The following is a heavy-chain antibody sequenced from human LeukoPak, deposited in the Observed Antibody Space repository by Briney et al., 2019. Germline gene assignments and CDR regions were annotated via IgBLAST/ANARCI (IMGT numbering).Heavy chain of an antibody. CDR3: ARSGSYYHYYGMDV. CDR2: MNPNSGNT. V-gene: IGHV1-8*01. Sequence: ASVKVSCKASGYTFTSYDINWVRQATGQGLEWMGWMNPNSGNTGYAQKFQGRVTMTRNTPISTAYMELSSLRSEDTAVYYCARSGSYYHYYGMDVWGQGTTVTVSS. CDR1: GYTFTSYD. J-gene: IGHJ6*02. D-gene: IGHD1-26*01.